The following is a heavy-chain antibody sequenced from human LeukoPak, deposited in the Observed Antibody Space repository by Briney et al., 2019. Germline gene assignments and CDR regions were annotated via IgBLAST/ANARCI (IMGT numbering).Heavy chain of an antibody. D-gene: IGHD2-2*01. CDR3: VRDLSLPVRPAAGAFDY. J-gene: IGHJ4*02. Sequence: GESLRLSCAAAGFTFSSYWMGWVRQAPGKGLEWVATTKQDDSEQFYVDSVGGRFIVSRDNGKNSLFLQMNSLRVEDSAVYYCVRDLSLPVRPAAGAFDYWGRGTLVTVSS. CDR2: TKQDDSEQ. CDR1: GFTFSSYW. V-gene: IGHV3-7*01.